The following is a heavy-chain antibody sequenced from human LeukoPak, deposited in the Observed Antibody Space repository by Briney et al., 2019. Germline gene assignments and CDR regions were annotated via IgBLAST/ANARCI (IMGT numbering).Heavy chain of an antibody. J-gene: IGHJ4*02. V-gene: IGHV1-18*01. Sequence: GASVKVSCKASGYTFTSYGISWVQQAPGQGLEWMGWISAYNGNTNYAQKLQGRVTMTTDTSTSTAYMELRSLRSDDTAVYYCARDSEAGGTGYYPPDCWGQGTRVTVSS. D-gene: IGHD3/OR15-3a*01. CDR1: GYTFTSYG. CDR3: ARDSEAGGTGYYPPDC. CDR2: ISAYNGNT.